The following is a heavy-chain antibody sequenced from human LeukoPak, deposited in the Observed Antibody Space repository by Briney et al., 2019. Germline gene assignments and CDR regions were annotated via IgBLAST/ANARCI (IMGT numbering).Heavy chain of an antibody. J-gene: IGHJ6*03. CDR3: ARDRAVTYYDFWSGFLPLANHYMDV. CDR2: IYTSGST. V-gene: IGHV4-61*02. CDR1: GGSISSGSYY. D-gene: IGHD3-3*01. Sequence: SETLSLTRTVSGGSISSGSYYWSWIRQPAGKGLEWIGRIYTSGSTNYNPSLKSRVTVSVDTSKNQFSLKLSSVTAADTAVYYCARDRAVTYYDFWSGFLPLANHYMDVWGKGTTVTVSS.